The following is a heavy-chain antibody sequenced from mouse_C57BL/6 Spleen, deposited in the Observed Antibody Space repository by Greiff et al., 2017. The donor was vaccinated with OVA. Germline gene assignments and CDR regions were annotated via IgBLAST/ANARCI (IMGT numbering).Heavy chain of an antibody. CDR2: ISSGGSYT. CDR3: ARHSGSSYWYFDV. Sequence: EVKLVESGGDLVKPGGSLKLSCAASGFTFSSYGMSWVRQTPDKRLEWVATISSGGSYTYYPDSVKGRFTISRDNAKNTLYLQMSSLKSEDTAMYYGARHSGSSYWYFDVWGTGTTVTVSS. V-gene: IGHV5-6*01. CDR1: GFTFSSYG. J-gene: IGHJ1*03. D-gene: IGHD1-1*01.